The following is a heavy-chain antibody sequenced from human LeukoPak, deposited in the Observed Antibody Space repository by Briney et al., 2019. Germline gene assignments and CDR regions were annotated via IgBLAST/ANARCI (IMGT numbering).Heavy chain of an antibody. CDR2: INPNSGGT. D-gene: IGHD6-19*01. CDR3: AREPYGWLALDY. J-gene: IGHJ4*02. Sequence: ASVKVSCKASGYTFTGYFMHWVRQAPGQGFEWVGWINPNSGGTNFAQKFQGRVTMTRDTSISTAYMELSRLRSDDTAVYFCAREPYGWLALDYWGQGTLVTVSS. CDR1: GYTFTGYF. V-gene: IGHV1-2*02.